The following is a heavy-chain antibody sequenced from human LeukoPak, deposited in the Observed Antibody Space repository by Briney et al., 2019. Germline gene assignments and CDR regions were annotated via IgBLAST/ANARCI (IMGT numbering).Heavy chain of an antibody. V-gene: IGHV3-23*01. J-gene: IGHJ4*02. CDR3: AKKMVRGVQPNY. Sequence: GGSLRLSCAASGFTFSSYAMSWVRQAPGKGLEWVSAISGSGGSTYYADSVKGRFTISRDNSKNTLYLQMNGLRAEDTAVYYCAKKMVRGVQPNYWGQGTLVTVSS. D-gene: IGHD3-10*01. CDR2: ISGSGGST. CDR1: GFTFSSYA.